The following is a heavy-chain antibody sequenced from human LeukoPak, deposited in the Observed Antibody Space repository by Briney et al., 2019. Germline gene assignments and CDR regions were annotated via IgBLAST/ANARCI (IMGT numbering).Heavy chain of an antibody. CDR2: IYYTGST. CDR1: GGSISSSSYY. J-gene: IGHJ4*02. V-gene: IGHV4-61*05. Sequence: SETLSLTCTVSGGSISSSSYYWGWIRQPPGKGLEWIGYIYYTGSTNYNPSLKSRVTMSVDTSKNQFSLNLQSVTPEDTAVYYCARNLIPEQLVVNFWGQGTLVTVSS. CDR3: ARNLIPEQLVVNF. D-gene: IGHD6-13*01.